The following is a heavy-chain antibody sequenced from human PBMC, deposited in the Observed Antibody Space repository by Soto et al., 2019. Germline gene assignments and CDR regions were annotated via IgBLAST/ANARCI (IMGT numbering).Heavy chain of an antibody. V-gene: IGHV3-73*01. Sequence: GGSLRLSCAASGFTFSGSAMHWVRQASGKGLEWVGRIRSKANSYATAYAASVKGRFTISRDDSKNAAYLQMNSLKTEDTAVYYCILWSGYVYQAHNYMDVWGKGTTVTV. CDR1: GFTFSGSA. CDR3: ILWSGYVYQAHNYMDV. CDR2: IRSKANSYAT. J-gene: IGHJ6*03. D-gene: IGHD3-3*01.